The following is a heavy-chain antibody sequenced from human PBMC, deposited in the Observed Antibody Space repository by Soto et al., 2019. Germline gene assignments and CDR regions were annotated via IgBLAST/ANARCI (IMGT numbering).Heavy chain of an antibody. J-gene: IGHJ4*02. CDR1: GFTFSTYA. CDR3: AKHFVNGEVDY. Sequence: GGSLRLSCAASGFTFSTYAMSWVRQPPGKGLEWVSIVSDGGSDAFYADSVKGWFAISRDNSKNTLYLQMNSLTAEDTAVYYCAKHFVNGEVDYWGQGTPVTVSS. V-gene: IGHV3-23*01. D-gene: IGHD3-10*01. CDR2: VSDGGSDA.